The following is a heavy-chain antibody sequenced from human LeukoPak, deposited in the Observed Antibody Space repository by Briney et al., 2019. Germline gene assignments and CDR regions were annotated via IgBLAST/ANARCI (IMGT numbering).Heavy chain of an antibody. CDR2: IYYSGST. Sequence: PSETLSLTCTVSGGSISSSSYYWGWIRQPPGKGLEWIGCIYYSGSTNYHPSLKSRVTISGDTSKNQFSLRLSSVTAADTAVYYCARASYSYDINGWVPFDYWGQGTLVTVSS. CDR3: ARASYSYDINGWVPFDY. V-gene: IGHV4-39*07. J-gene: IGHJ4*02. CDR1: GGSISSSSYY. D-gene: IGHD3-22*01.